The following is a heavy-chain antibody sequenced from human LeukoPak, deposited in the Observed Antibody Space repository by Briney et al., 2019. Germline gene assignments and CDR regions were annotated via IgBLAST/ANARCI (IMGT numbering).Heavy chain of an antibody. J-gene: IGHJ5*02. V-gene: IGHV3-30*02. Sequence: PGGSLRLSCAVSGFTFSTCAMHWVRQAPGKGLEWVAFIRYDGNNKYYADSVKGRFTISRDNSKDTLYLEMNSLRADDTAVYYCAKGDDYGASTRLSKYNWFDPWGQGTLVTVSS. CDR1: GFTFSTCA. D-gene: IGHD4-17*01. CDR2: IRYDGNNK. CDR3: AKGDDYGASTRLSKYNWFDP.